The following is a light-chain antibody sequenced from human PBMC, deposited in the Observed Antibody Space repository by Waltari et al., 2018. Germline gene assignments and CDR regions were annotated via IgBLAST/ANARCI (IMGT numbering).Light chain of an antibody. Sequence: EIVLTQSPATLSLSPGERATLSCRARQSVGYYLAWYQQKAGQAPRLLIYDTSNRATGIPARFSGSGSGTDFTLTISSLEPEDFAVYYCQQRSTWYTFGQGTRLEIK. CDR1: QSVGYY. CDR3: QQRSTWYT. V-gene: IGKV3-11*01. CDR2: DTS. J-gene: IGKJ2*01.